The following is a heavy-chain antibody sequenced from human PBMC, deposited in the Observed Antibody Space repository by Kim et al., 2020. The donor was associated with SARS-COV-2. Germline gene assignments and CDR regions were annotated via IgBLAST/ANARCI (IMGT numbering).Heavy chain of an antibody. CDR2: IYYSGST. D-gene: IGHD3-22*01. CDR3: ARHHVGITMMVVVAARFDP. Sequence: SETLSLTCTVSGGSISSSSYYWGWIRQPPGKGLEWIGSIYYSGSTYYNPSLKSRVTISVDTSKNQFSLKLSSVTAADTAVYYCARHHVGITMMVVVAARFDPWGQGTPVTVSS. J-gene: IGHJ5*02. CDR1: GGSISSSSYY. V-gene: IGHV4-39*01.